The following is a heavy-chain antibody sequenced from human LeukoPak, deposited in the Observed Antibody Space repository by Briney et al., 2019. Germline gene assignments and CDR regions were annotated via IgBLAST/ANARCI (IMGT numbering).Heavy chain of an antibody. D-gene: IGHD6-13*01. CDR1: GFTFSSYA. Sequence: GGSLRLSCAASGFTFSSYAMSWVRQAPGKGLERVSYISSSSSTIYYADSVKGRFTISRDNAKNSLYLQMNSLRAEDTAVYHCARDVNGYSSTWYEYWGQGTLVTVSS. CDR3: ARDVNGYSSTWYEY. J-gene: IGHJ4*02. CDR2: ISSSSSTI. V-gene: IGHV3-48*01.